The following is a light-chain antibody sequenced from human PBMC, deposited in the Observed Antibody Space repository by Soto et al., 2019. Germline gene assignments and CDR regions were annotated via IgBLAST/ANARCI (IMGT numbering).Light chain of an antibody. Sequence: IVLTQSPGTLSLSPGERATLSCRASRSVSNNYLAWYQQKPGQAPRLLIYGASGRATGIPDRFSGSGSGTDFTLTISRLEPEDFAVYYCQQYGSSVSFGQVTKLEIK. CDR1: RSVSNNY. J-gene: IGKJ2*01. CDR3: QQYGSSVS. V-gene: IGKV3-20*01. CDR2: GAS.